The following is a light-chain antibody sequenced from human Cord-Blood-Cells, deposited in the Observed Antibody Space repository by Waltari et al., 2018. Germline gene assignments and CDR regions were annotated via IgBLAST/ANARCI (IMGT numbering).Light chain of an antibody. CDR2: WAS. V-gene: IGKV4-1*01. CDR1: QSVLYSSNNKNY. CDR3: QQYYSTPYT. Sequence: DIVMTQSPDSLAVSLGERATINCKSSQSVLYSSNNKNYLAWYQQKPGHPPKLLIYWASIRESGVPDRFSGSGSGTDFTLTISSLQAEDVAVYYCQQYYSTPYTFGQGTKLEIK. J-gene: IGKJ2*01.